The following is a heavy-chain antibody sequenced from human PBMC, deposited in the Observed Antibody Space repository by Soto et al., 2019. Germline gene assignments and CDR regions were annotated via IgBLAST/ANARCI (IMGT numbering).Heavy chain of an antibody. D-gene: IGHD3-10*01. CDR1: GGSISSSSYY. V-gene: IGHV4-39*01. CDR2: INYSGST. CDR3: ARGRGVRGMSGYYYGMDV. J-gene: IGHJ6*02. Sequence: SETLSLTCTVSGGSISSSSYYWGWIRQPPGKGLEWIGGINYSGSTNYNPSLKSRVTISVDTSKNQFSLKLSSVTAADTAVYYCARGRGVRGMSGYYYGMDVWGQGTTVTVSS.